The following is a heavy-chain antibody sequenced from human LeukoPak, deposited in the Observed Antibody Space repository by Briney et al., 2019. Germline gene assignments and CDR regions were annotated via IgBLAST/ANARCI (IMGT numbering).Heavy chain of an antibody. D-gene: IGHD4-17*01. Sequence: ASVKVSCKASGYTFTGYYMHWVRQAPGQGLEWMGWINPNSGGTNYAQKFQGRVTMTRDTSISTAYMELSRLRSDDTAVYYCASANYDYGEYYYYYYMDVWGKGTTVTVSS. J-gene: IGHJ6*03. CDR2: INPNSGGT. V-gene: IGHV1-2*02. CDR1: GYTFTGYY. CDR3: ASANYDYGEYYYYYYMDV.